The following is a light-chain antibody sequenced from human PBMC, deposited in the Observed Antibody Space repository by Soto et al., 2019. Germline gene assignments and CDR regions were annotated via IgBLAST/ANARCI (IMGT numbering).Light chain of an antibody. CDR1: SNDIGGYNF. J-gene: IGLJ1*01. Sequence: QSALTQPASVAGSPGQSITIPCNGTSNDIGGYNFVSWFQQHPGKAPKLLICDVTRRPSGVSDRFSGSKSGNTASLANSGLQAEDEADYYGNAYSGGNTLYVFGSGTKLTVL. V-gene: IGLV2-14*01. CDR3: NAYSGGNTLYV. CDR2: DVT.